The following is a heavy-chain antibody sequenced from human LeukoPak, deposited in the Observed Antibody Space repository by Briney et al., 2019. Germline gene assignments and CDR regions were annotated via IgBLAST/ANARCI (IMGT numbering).Heavy chain of an antibody. CDR3: ASYYYDSSGYYAFDI. CDR1: GGSISRGGYY. D-gene: IGHD3-22*01. Sequence: SQTLSLTCTVSGGSISRGGYYWSWIGQHPGKGLEWSGYIYYSGSTYYNPSLKSRVTISVDTSKNQFSLKLSSVTAADTAVYCCASYYYDSSGYYAFDIWGQGTMVTVSS. J-gene: IGHJ3*02. V-gene: IGHV4-31*03. CDR2: IYYSGST.